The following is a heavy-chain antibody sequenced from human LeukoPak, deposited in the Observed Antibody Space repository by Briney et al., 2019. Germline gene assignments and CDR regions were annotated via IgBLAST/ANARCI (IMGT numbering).Heavy chain of an antibody. CDR2: IKSKTDGGTT. J-gene: IGHJ3*02. CDR1: GFTLRYYG. V-gene: IGHV3-15*07. CDR3: TTDHQPDDAFDI. Sequence: GGSLRLSCAASGFTLRYYGMHWVRQAPGKGLEWVGRIKSKTDGGTTDYAAPVKGRFTISRDDSKNTLYLQMNSLKTEDTAVYYCTTDHQPDDAFDIWGQGTMVTVSS. D-gene: IGHD2-2*01.